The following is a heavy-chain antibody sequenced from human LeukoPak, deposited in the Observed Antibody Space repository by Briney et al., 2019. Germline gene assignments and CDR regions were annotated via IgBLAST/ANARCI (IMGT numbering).Heavy chain of an antibody. CDR2: ISGSGGST. CDR3: AKVGYSSSWYGFDY. Sequence: GGSLRLSCAASGFTFSSCAMSWVRQAPGKGLEWVSAISGSGGSTYYADSVKGRFTISRDNSKNTLYLQMNSLRAEDTAVYYCAKVGYSSSWYGFDYWGQGTLVTVSS. V-gene: IGHV3-23*01. CDR1: GFTFSSCA. J-gene: IGHJ4*02. D-gene: IGHD6-13*01.